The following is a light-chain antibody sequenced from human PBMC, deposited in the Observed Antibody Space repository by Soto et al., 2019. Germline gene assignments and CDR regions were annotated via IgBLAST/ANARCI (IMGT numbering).Light chain of an antibody. CDR1: QSVSSSY. V-gene: IGKV3-20*01. CDR3: QQYGSSPWT. J-gene: IGKJ1*01. CDR2: AAS. Sequence: ESVLTQSPGTLSLSPGERATLSCRASQSVSSSYLAWYQQKPGQAPRLLIYAASSRATGIPDRFSGSESGRDFTLIISRLEPEDFAVYYCQQYGSSPWTFGQGTKVEIK.